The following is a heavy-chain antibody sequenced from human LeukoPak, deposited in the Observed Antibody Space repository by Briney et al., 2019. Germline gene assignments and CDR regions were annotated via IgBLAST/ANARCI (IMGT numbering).Heavy chain of an antibody. CDR3: ARESGSMRWFDP. CDR2: MSTSGNS. J-gene: IGHJ5*02. CDR1: GGSISGYY. Sequence: PSETLSLTRTVSGGSISGYYWSWIRRPAGKGLEWIGRMSTSGNSNYIPSLVSRVTMSVDTSKNQFSLNLSSVTAADTAVYYCARESGSMRWFDPWGQGTLVTVSS. D-gene: IGHD6-25*01. V-gene: IGHV4-4*07.